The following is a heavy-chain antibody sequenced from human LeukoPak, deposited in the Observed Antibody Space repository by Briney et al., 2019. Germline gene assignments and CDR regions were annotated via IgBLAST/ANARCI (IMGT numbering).Heavy chain of an antibody. CDR2: IIPIFGTA. CDR3: ARLHLGIGHFYGMDV. D-gene: IGHD7-27*01. CDR1: GGTFSSYA. J-gene: IGHJ6*02. V-gene: IGHV1-69*05. Sequence: SVKVSCKASGGTFSSYAISWVRQAPGQGLEWMGGIIPIFGTANYAQKFQGRVTITRDTSASTAYMELSSLRSEDTAVYYCARLHLGIGHFYGMDVWGQGTTVTVSS.